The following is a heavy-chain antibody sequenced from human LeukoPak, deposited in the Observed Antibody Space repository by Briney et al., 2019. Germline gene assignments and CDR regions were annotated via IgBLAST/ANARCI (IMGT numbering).Heavy chain of an antibody. CDR3: ASSSLRGSDAFDI. D-gene: IGHD3-16*01. Sequence: SQTLSLTCGISGDSVSSNTAAWNWIRQSPSRGLEWLGRTYYRSKWYTDYAVSVNSRITFNPDASKNQFSLQLNSVTPEDTAVYYCASSSLRGSDAFDIWGQGTMVTVSS. J-gene: IGHJ3*02. V-gene: IGHV6-1*01. CDR2: TYYRSKWYT. CDR1: GDSVSSNTAA.